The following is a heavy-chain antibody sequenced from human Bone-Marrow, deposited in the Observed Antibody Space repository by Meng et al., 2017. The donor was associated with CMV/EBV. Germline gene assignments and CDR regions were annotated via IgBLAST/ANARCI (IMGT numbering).Heavy chain of an antibody. CDR3: ARERGYYYGMDV. V-gene: IGHV1-2*02. J-gene: IGHJ6*02. CDR2: INPNSGGT. CDR1: GDTFSSYA. Sequence: ASVKVSCKASGDTFSSYAITWVRQAPGQGLEWMGWINPNSGGTNYAQKFQGRVTMTRDTSISTAYMELSRLRSDDTAVYYCARERGYYYGMDVWGQGTTGTVSS.